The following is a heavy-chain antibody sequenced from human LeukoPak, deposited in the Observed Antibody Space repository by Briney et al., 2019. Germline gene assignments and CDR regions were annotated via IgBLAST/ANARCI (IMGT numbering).Heavy chain of an antibody. CDR3: ARTYDFGRGPPGDAFDN. Sequence: GGSLRLSCATSGFTFTIFGINWVRQAPGKGPEWVSYIDARSGITYYADSVQGRFTISGDNAKESVFLQMNGLRVDDTAVYYCARTYDFGRGPPGDAFDNWGQGTPVIVSS. CDR1: GFTFTIFG. J-gene: IGHJ3*02. V-gene: IGHV3-48*01. D-gene: IGHD3-3*01. CDR2: IDARSGIT.